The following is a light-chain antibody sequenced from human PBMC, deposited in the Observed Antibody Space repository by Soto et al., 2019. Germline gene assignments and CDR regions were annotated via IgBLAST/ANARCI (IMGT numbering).Light chain of an antibody. Sequence: DIQMTQAPSSVSGSVGDRVTITCQASQDVKNYLNWYQQKPGKAPKLLIYDASNLERGVPSRFSGSGTGTEYTLTISSLQPEDVATYYCQQSNSIPPWTFGQGTKVDI. V-gene: IGKV1-33*01. CDR3: QQSNSIPPWT. J-gene: IGKJ1*01. CDR1: QDVKNY. CDR2: DAS.